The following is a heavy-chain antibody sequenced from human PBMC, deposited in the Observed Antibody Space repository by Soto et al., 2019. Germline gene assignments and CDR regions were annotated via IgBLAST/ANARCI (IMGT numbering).Heavy chain of an antibody. V-gene: IGHV2-5*02. Sequence: QIPLQESGPALVNAKETLTLTCSFPGSSLTSNGVVVGWIRQPPGRALEWLAFIYWDGYKRYSPSLKSRLSITGDTSRDQVVLTVTDVDPVDTATYYCVHGRSIADTTYFYGVDVWGPGTTVTVSS. J-gene: IGHJ6*02. D-gene: IGHD2-15*01. CDR2: IYWDGYK. CDR3: VHGRSIADTTYFYGVDV. CDR1: GSSLTSNGVV.